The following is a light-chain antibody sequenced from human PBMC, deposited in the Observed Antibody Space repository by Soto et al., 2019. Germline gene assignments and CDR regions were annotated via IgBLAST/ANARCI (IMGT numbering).Light chain of an antibody. V-gene: IGLV2-8*01. CDR1: SSDVGGYQY. Sequence: QSALTQPPSASGSPGRSVTISCTGTSSDVGGYQYVSWYQQYPGKAPKLMIYAVNKRPSGVPDRFSGSRSGNTASLTVSGLQAEDEADYYCSSYAGSNNYVFGTGTKGTVL. CDR3: SSYAGSNNYV. CDR2: AVN. J-gene: IGLJ1*01.